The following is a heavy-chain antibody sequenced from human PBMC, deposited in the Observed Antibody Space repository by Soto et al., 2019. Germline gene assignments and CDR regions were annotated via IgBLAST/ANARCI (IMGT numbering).Heavy chain of an antibody. Sequence: SETLSLTCAVYGGSFSGYYWSWIRQPPGKGLEWIGEINHSGSTNYNPSLKSRVTISVDTSKNQFSLKLSSVTAADTAVYYCARGYYDILTGYRYYYYYGMDVWGQGTTVTVSS. CDR1: GGSFSGYY. V-gene: IGHV4-34*01. J-gene: IGHJ6*02. CDR2: INHSGST. D-gene: IGHD3-9*01. CDR3: ARGYYDILTGYRYYYYYGMDV.